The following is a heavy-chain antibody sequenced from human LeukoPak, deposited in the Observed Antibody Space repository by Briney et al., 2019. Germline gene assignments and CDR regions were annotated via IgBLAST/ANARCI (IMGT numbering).Heavy chain of an antibody. J-gene: IGHJ5*02. D-gene: IGHD6-6*01. CDR2: IYTSGST. CDR3: ARDLVNWFDP. V-gene: IGHV4-61*02. CDR1: GGSISSGSYY. Sequence: SETLSLTCTVSGGSISSGSYYWSWIRQPAGKGLEWIGRIYTSGSTSYNPSLKSRVTISVDTSKNQFSLKLSSVTAADTAVYYCARDLVNWFDPWGQGTLVTVSS.